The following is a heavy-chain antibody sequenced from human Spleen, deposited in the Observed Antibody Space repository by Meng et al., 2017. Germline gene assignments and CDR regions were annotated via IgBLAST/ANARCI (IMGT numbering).Heavy chain of an antibody. CDR1: GFTFSSYW. CDR3: ARDPPLEWNDGDGYYYYGMDV. Sequence: GESLKISCAASGFTFSSYWMHWVRQAPGKGLVWVSRINSDGSSTSYADSVKGRFTISRDNAKNTLYLQMNSLRAEDTAVYYCARDPPLEWNDGDGYYYYGMDVWGQGTTVTVSS. V-gene: IGHV3-74*01. J-gene: IGHJ6*02. D-gene: IGHD1-1*01. CDR2: INSDGSST.